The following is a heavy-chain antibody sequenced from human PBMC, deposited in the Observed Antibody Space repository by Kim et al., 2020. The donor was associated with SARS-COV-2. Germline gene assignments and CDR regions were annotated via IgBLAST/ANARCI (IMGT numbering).Heavy chain of an antibody. J-gene: IGHJ6*02. CDR1: GFTFSSYD. Sequence: GGSLRLSCAASGFTFSSYDMHWVRQATGKGLEWVSAIGTAGDTYYPGSVKGRFTISRENAKNSLYLQMNSLRAGDTAVYYCARDLMAPGREGYYYYGMDVWGQGTTVTVSS. V-gene: IGHV3-13*04. D-gene: IGHD3-10*01. CDR2: IGTAGDT. CDR3: ARDLMAPGREGYYYYGMDV.